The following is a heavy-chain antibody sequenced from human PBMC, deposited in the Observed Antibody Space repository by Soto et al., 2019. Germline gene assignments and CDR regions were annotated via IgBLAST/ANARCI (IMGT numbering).Heavy chain of an antibody. CDR1: GFTFSSYG. Sequence: QVQLVESGGGVVQPGRSLRLSCAASGFTFSSYGMHWVRQAPGKGLEWVAVISYDGSNKYYADSVKGRFTISRDNSKNTLYLQMNSLRAEDTAVYYCAKSASRYYYYYMDVWGKGTTVTVSS. D-gene: IGHD2-15*01. V-gene: IGHV3-30*18. CDR2: ISYDGSNK. J-gene: IGHJ6*03. CDR3: AKSASRYYYYYMDV.